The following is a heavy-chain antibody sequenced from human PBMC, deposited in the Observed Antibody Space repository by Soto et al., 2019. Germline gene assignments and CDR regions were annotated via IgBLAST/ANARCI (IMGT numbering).Heavy chain of an antibody. CDR3: AKGIYYDSSGYYYVASYYGMDV. Sequence: GESLKISCAASGFTFSSYAMSWVRQAPGKGLEWVSAISGSGGSTYYADSVKGRFTISRDNSKNTLYLQMNSLRAEDTAVYYCAKGIYYDSSGYYYVASYYGMDVWGQGTTVTVSS. J-gene: IGHJ6*02. CDR2: ISGSGGST. V-gene: IGHV3-23*01. CDR1: GFTFSSYA. D-gene: IGHD3-22*01.